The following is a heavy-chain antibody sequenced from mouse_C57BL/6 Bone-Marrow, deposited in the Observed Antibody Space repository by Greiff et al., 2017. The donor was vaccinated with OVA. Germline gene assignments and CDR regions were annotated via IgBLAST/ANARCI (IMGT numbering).Heavy chain of an antibody. CDR3: ARRYDYDQAWFAY. CDR2: ISYDGSN. V-gene: IGHV3-6*01. CDR1: GYSITSGYY. J-gene: IGHJ3*01. D-gene: IGHD2-4*01. Sequence: EVQRVESGPGLVKPSQSLSLTCSVTGYSITSGYYWNWIRQFPGNKLEWMGYISYDGSNNYNPSLKNRISITRDTSKNQFFLKLNSVTTEDTATYYCARRYDYDQAWFAYWGQGTLVTVSA.